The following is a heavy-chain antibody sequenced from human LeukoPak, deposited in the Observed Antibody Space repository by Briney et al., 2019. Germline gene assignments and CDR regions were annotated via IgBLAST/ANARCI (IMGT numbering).Heavy chain of an antibody. CDR2: INHSGST. V-gene: IGHV4-34*01. Sequence: SETLSLTCAVYGGSFSGYYWSWIRQPPGKGLKWIGEINHSGSTNYNPSLKSRVTISVDTSKNQFSLKLGSVTAADTAVYYCARGRVDIVVVPAAMSRYFDYWGQGTLVTVSS. CDR3: ARGRVDIVVVPAAMSRYFDY. D-gene: IGHD2-2*03. J-gene: IGHJ4*02. CDR1: GGSFSGYY.